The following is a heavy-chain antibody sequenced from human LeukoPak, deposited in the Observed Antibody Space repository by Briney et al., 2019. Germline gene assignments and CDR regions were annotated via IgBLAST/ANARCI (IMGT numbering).Heavy chain of an antibody. CDR2: MNPNSGNT. V-gene: IGHV1-8*01. J-gene: IGHJ5*02. Sequence: GASVKVSCKTSGYTFTTYDINWVRQATGQGLEGMGWMNPNSGNTGYAQKFQGRVTMTRNTSISTAYMELSSLRSEDTALYYCATFPKLGNWFDPWGQGTLVTVSS. CDR1: GYTFTTYD. D-gene: IGHD7-27*01. CDR3: ATFPKLGNWFDP.